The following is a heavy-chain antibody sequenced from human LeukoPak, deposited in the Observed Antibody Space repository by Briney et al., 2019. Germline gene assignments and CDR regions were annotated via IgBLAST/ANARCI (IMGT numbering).Heavy chain of an antibody. J-gene: IGHJ1*01. Sequence: ASVKVSCKASGYTFSGYYIHWVRQPPGRGLEWVGWINARNGDTNYAQTFQGRVIFTRDTSITTSYMEVIIKTPNDAAVSYCSRASLASAGTRFWGQGTLVIVSS. V-gene: IGHV1-2*02. CDR1: GYTFSGYY. CDR2: INARNGDT. CDR3: SRASLASAGTRF. D-gene: IGHD6-13*01.